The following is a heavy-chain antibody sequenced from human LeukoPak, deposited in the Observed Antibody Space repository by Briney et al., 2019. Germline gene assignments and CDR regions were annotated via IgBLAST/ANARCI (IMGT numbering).Heavy chain of an antibody. CDR2: ISYDGSNK. Sequence: GGSLRLSCAAAGFTFSSYSMCWVRQAPGKGLEWVTVISYDGSNKYYRDSVKGRFTISRDNSKDTVYLQMNSLRVEDTAVYYCARERGDYGVFDYWGQGTLVTVSS. D-gene: IGHD4-17*01. J-gene: IGHJ4*02. V-gene: IGHV3-30-3*01. CDR3: ARERGDYGVFDY. CDR1: GFTFSSYS.